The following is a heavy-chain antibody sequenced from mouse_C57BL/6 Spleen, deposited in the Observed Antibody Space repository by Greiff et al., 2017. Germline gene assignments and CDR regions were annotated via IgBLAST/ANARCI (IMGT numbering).Heavy chain of an antibody. Sequence: LQESGPGLVAPSQSLSITCTVSGFSLTSYAISWVRQPPGKGLEWLGVIWTGGGTNYNSALKSRLSISKDNSKSQVFLKMNSLQTDDTARYYCARRGDYYGSSTAYYAMDYWGQGTSVTVSS. D-gene: IGHD1-1*01. CDR2: IWTGGGT. CDR3: ARRGDYYGSSTAYYAMDY. CDR1: GFSLTSYA. J-gene: IGHJ4*01. V-gene: IGHV2-9-1*01.